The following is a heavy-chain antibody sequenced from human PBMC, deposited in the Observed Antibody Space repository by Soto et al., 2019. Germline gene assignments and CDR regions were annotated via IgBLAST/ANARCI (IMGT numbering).Heavy chain of an antibody. CDR1: GFTFSSYG. J-gene: IGHJ4*02. CDR3: ARDPVDLGRQQPNEHY. CDR2: ISSRSTYI. V-gene: IGHV3-21*01. Sequence: PGGSLRLSCAASGFTFSSYGMHWVRQAPGKGLEWVSSISSRSTYIYYSDSVRGRFTISRDNAESSLYLQMNSLRVEDTAIYCARDPVDLGRQQPNEHYRGQGIQVTVSS. D-gene: IGHD6-13*01.